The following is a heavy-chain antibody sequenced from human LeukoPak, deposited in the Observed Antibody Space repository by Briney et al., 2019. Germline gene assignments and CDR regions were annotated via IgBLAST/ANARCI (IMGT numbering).Heavy chain of an antibody. V-gene: IGHV3-33*06. Sequence: AGGSVRLSCAASGFTFSSYGLHGVRQAPGKALEGGAVIWYDGCNKHYAESVKGRFTISRDNSKNTLYLQMNSLRAEDTAVYYCAKDLVGTGAFDIWGQGTMVTVSS. CDR2: IWYDGCNK. CDR1: GFTFSSYG. J-gene: IGHJ3*02. CDR3: AKDLVGTGAFDI. D-gene: IGHD2-8*02.